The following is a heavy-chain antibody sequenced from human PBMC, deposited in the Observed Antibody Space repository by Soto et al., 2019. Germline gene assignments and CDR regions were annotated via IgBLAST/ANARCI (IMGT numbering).Heavy chain of an antibody. Sequence: PSETLSLTCTVSGEYISSGHHWAWIRQPPGKGLEWIGYVYNSGSTNYNPSLKSRVTISEDTSKSQFSLKVNSMTAADTAVYYCARYRREAVAGYTLDNWGQGILVTVSS. D-gene: IGHD6-13*01. CDR3: ARYRREAVAGYTLDN. J-gene: IGHJ4*02. CDR1: GEYISSGHH. CDR2: VYNSGST. V-gene: IGHV4-38-2*02.